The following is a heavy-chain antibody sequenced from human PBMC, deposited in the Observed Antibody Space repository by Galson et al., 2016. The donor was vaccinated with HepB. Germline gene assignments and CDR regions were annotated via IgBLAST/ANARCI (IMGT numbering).Heavy chain of an antibody. J-gene: IGHJ3*02. CDR2: VFFTGNS. V-gene: IGHV4-39*01. Sequence: SETLSLTCAISGGSISSRSHYWGWIRQPPGKGLQWLATVFFTGNSYYNPSLTSRLTTSVDTPNNQFSLKLSSVTAADTATYSCVRRGGRTHENSSHPYDFDIWGQGTMVTVSS. D-gene: IGHD2/OR15-2a*01. CDR3: VRRGGRTHENSSHPYDFDI. CDR1: GGSISSRSHY.